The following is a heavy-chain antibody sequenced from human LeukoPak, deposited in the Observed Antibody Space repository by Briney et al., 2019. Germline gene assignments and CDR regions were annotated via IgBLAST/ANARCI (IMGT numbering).Heavy chain of an antibody. J-gene: IGHJ6*02. V-gene: IGHV1-18*01. CDR1: GYTFTSYG. D-gene: IGHD2-15*01. CDR3: ARDGARYCSGGSCYWTPTNYGMDV. CDR2: ISAYNGNT. Sequence: ASVKVSCKASGYTFTSYGISWVRQAPGQGLEWMGWISAYNGNTNYAQKLQGRVTMTTDTSTSTAYMELRSLRSDDTAVYYCARDGARYCSGGSCYWTPTNYGMDVWGQGTTVTVSS.